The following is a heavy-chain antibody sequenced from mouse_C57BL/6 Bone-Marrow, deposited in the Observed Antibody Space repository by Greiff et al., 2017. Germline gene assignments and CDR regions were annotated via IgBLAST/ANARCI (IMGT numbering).Heavy chain of an antibody. CDR1: GYTFTDYE. CDR3: TRRNYGSGAWFAY. Sequence: VKLVESGAELVRPGASVTLSCKASGYTFTDYEMHWVKQTPVHGLEWIGAIDPETGGTAYNQKFKGKAILTADKSSSTAYMELRSLTSEDSAVYYCTRRNYGSGAWFAYWGQGTLVTVSA. D-gene: IGHD1-1*01. V-gene: IGHV1-15*01. CDR2: IDPETGGT. J-gene: IGHJ3*01.